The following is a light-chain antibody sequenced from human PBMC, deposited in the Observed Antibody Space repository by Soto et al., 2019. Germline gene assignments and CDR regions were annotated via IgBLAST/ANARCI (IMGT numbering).Light chain of an antibody. CDR1: QSFLYSSNNKNY. CDR2: WAS. J-gene: IGKJ4*01. CDR3: QQYYNTPLT. V-gene: IGKV4-1*01. Sequence: DIVMTQSPDSLAVSLGERATINCKSSQSFLYSSNNKNYLTWYQQKPGQPPKLLIYWASTRESGVPDRFSGSGSGTDFTLTISNLQAEDVAVYYCQQYYNTPLTFGGGTKVDIK.